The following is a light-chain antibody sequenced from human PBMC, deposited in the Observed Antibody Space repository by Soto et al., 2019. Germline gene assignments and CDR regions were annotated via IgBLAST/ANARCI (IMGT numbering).Light chain of an antibody. Sequence: EIVLTQSPATLSLSPGERATLSCRASQSVSSYLAWYQQKPGQAPRLLISDASNRATGSPARFSGSGSGTDFTLTISSLEPEDFAIYYCQQRSNWPPVTFGGGTKVEIK. V-gene: IGKV3-11*01. J-gene: IGKJ4*01. CDR3: QQRSNWPPVT. CDR1: QSVSSY. CDR2: DAS.